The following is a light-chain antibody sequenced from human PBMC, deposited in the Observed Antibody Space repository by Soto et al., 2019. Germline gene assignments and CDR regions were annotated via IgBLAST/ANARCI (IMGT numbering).Light chain of an antibody. Sequence: QSVLIQPPSASETPGQRVTISCSGSSSNIGNIYVYWYQQLPGTAPQLLIYSNNQRPAGVPDRFSGSKSGTSASLAISGLRSEDEGDYYCVTWDDSLSGVVFGGGTKLTVL. CDR3: VTWDDSLSGVV. CDR2: SNN. J-gene: IGLJ2*01. V-gene: IGLV1-47*02. CDR1: SSNIGNIY.